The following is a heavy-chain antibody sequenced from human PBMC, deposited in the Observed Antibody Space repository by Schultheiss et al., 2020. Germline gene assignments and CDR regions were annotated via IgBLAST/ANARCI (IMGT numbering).Heavy chain of an antibody. Sequence: GGSLRLSCEASGFTFSIYSMNWVRQAPGKGLEWVSYIDSSSRSLYYTDSVKDRFTISRDNAKNSLYLRMNSLRDEDTAVYYCARGRGGYNSIDGFDIWGQGTMVTVSS. V-gene: IGHV3-48*02. CDR2: IDSSSRSL. J-gene: IGHJ3*02. CDR1: GFTFSIYS. CDR3: ARGRGGYNSIDGFDI. D-gene: IGHD5-24*01.